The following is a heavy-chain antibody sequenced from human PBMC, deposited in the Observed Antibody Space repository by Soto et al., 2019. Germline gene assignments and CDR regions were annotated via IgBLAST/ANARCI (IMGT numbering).Heavy chain of an antibody. CDR2: INSGGST. Sequence: GGSLRLSCAASGFTFSNYAMNWVRQAPGKGLEWVSGINSGGSTFFADSVKGRFTISRDNSKNTLYLQMNRLRGEDTAVYYCLRSSGGSCYDPLDYWGQGTLVTVSS. CDR3: LRSSGGSCYDPLDY. V-gene: IGHV3-23*01. D-gene: IGHD2-15*01. CDR1: GFTFSNYA. J-gene: IGHJ4*02.